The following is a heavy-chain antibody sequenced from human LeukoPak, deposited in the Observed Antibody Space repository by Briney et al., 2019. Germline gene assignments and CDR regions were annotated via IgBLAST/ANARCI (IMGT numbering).Heavy chain of an antibody. V-gene: IGHV4-38-2*01. CDR3: ATRFYNSSRLNAFDI. Sequence: SETLSLTCGVSGSSITSDYYWDWIRQSPEKGLEWIGTIHHGGNRFYNPSLLTRLTMSVGTSNNHFSLRLHSVTAADTAMYYCATRFYNSSRLNAFDIWGRGTMVIVSS. J-gene: IGHJ3*02. D-gene: IGHD5-24*01. CDR2: IHHGGNR. CDR1: GSSITSDYY.